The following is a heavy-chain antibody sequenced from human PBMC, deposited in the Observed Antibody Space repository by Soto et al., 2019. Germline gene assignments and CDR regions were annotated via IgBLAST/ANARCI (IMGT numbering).Heavy chain of an antibody. CDR1: GGTFSSYT. D-gene: IGHD3-16*01. V-gene: IGHV1-69*08. CDR2: IIPILSIA. CDR3: ARDLRGGAMFDY. J-gene: IGHJ4*01. Sequence: QVQLVQSGAELKKPGSSVKVSCKASGGTFSSYTISWVRQAPGQGLECMGRIIPILSIANYAQKFKGRVTITADKCTSTAYMELSSLTSEDTAVYYCARDLRGGAMFDYWGHGTLVTVSS.